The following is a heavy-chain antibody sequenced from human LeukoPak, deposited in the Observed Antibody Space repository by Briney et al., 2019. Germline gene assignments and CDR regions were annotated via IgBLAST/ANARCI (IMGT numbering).Heavy chain of an antibody. D-gene: IGHD3-10*01. CDR2: IYYSGST. CDR3: ARGWITMVRGVIIFRRYYFDY. V-gene: IGHV4-59*12. CDR1: GGSISSYY. Sequence: PSETLSLTCTVSGGSISSYYWSWIRQPPGKGLEWIGYIYYSGSTNYNPSLKSRVTISVDTSKNQFSLKLSSVTAADTAVYYCARGWITMVRGVIIFRRYYFDYWGQGTLVTVCS. J-gene: IGHJ4*02.